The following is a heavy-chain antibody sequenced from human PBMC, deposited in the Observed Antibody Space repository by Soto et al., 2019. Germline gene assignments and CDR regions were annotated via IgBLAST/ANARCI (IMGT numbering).Heavy chain of an antibody. D-gene: IGHD6-13*01. V-gene: IGHV4-39*01. J-gene: IGHJ2*01. CDR2: LFYSGST. CDR1: GGSFSTTSYF. CDR3: VRLSIAAATYWYFDL. Sequence: QLQLQESGPGLVKPSETLSLTCTVSGGSFSTTSYFWGWIRQPPGKGLEWIGNLFYSGSTSYNPSLKSRLTISVDTSMTQFSLKLSSVTAADTAVYYCVRLSIAAATYWYFDLWGRGTLVTVSS.